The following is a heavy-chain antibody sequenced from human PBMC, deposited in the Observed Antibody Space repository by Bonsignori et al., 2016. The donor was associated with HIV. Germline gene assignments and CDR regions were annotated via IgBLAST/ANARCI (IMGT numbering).Heavy chain of an antibody. Sequence: WVRQAPGQGLEWMGWMNPNSGNTGYAQKFQGRVTMTRNTSISTAYMELSSLRSEDTAVYYCARTPRRFLEHYFDYWGQGTLVTVSS. J-gene: IGHJ4*02. CDR3: ARTPRRFLEHYFDY. D-gene: IGHD3-3*01. CDR2: MNPNSGNT. V-gene: IGHV1-8*01.